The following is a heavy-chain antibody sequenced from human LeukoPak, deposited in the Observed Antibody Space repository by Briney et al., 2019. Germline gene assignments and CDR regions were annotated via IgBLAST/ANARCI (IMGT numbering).Heavy chain of an antibody. V-gene: IGHV1-2*06. CDR2: INPNSGGT. CDR1: GYTFTGYY. D-gene: IGHD2-2*02. Sequence: ASVKVSCKASGYTFTGYYMHWVRRAPGQGLEWMGRINPNSGGTNYAQKFQGRVTMTRDTSISTAYMELSRLRSDDTAVYYCARALGYCSSTSCYTPIDYWGQGTLVTVSS. CDR3: ARALGYCSSTSCYTPIDY. J-gene: IGHJ4*02.